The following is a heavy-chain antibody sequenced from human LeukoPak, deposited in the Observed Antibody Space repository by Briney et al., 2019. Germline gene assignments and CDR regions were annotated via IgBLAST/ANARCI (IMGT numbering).Heavy chain of an antibody. CDR2: IKQDGSEK. CDR3: ARDSKGSYYYYYYYMDV. J-gene: IGHJ6*03. CDR1: GFTFSSYW. V-gene: IGHV3-7*01. Sequence: GGPLRLSCAASGFTFSSYWMSWVRQAPGKGLEWVANIKQDGSEKYYVDSVRGRFTISRDNAKNSLYLQMNSLRAEDTAVYYCARDSKGSYYYYYYYMDVWGKGTTVTVSS. D-gene: IGHD1-26*01.